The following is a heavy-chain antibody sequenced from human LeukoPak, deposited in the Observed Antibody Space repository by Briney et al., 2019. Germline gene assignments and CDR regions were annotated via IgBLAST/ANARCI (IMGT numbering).Heavy chain of an antibody. V-gene: IGHV3-30*18. CDR3: AKSYYDFWSGYRRDHFDY. D-gene: IGHD3-3*01. J-gene: IGHJ4*02. CDR1: GFTFSSYG. CDR2: ISYDGSNK. Sequence: GRSLRLSCAASGFTFSSYGMHWVRQAPGKGLEWVAVISYDGSNKYYADSVKGRFTISRDNSKNTLYLQMNSLRAEDTAMYYCAKSYYDFWSGYRRDHFDYWGQGTLVTVSS.